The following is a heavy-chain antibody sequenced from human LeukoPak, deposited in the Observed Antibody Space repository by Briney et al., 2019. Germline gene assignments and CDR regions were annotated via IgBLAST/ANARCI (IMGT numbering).Heavy chain of an antibody. CDR2: ISYDGSNK. CDR3: ASLILAYSGSYFDY. V-gene: IGHV3-30*04. J-gene: IGHJ4*02. D-gene: IGHD1-26*01. Sequence: PGRSLRLSCAASGFTFSSYAMHWVRQAPGKGLEGVAFISYDGSNKYYADSVKGRFTISRDNSKNTLYLQMNSLRAEDTAVYYCASLILAYSGSYFDYWGQGTLVTVSS. CDR1: GFTFSSYA.